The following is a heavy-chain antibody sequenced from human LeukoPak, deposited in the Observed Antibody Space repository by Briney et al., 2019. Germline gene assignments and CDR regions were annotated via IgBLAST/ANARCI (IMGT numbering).Heavy chain of an antibody. Sequence: GASVKVSCKASGYTFTSYYMHWVRQAPGQGLEWMGIINPSGGSTSYAQKFQGRVTMTRDTSTSTVYMELSGLRSEDTAVYYCATEGAWGSSFDHWGQGTLVTVSS. V-gene: IGHV1-46*01. CDR1: GYTFTSYY. CDR3: ATEGAWGSSFDH. J-gene: IGHJ4*02. CDR2: INPSGGST. D-gene: IGHD7-27*01.